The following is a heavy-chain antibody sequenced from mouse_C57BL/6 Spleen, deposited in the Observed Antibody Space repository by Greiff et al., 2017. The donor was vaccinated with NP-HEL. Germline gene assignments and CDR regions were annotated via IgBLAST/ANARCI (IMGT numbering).Heavy chain of an antibody. Sequence: EVKLVESGGGLVKPGGSLKLSCAASGFTFSSYAMSWVRQTPEKRLEWVATISDGGSYTYYPDNVKGRFTISRDNAKNNLYLQMSHLKSEDTAMYYCARDPYYYGSSWDYWGQGTTLTVSS. J-gene: IGHJ2*01. CDR2: ISDGGSYT. CDR1: GFTFSSYA. CDR3: ARDPYYYGSSWDY. V-gene: IGHV5-4*01. D-gene: IGHD1-1*01.